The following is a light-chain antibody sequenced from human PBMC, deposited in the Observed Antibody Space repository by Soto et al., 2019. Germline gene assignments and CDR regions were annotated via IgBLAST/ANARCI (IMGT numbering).Light chain of an antibody. CDR1: QSLLHITGETF. J-gene: IGKJ5*01. V-gene: IGKV2D-29*02. Sequence: DVLMTQTPLSLSVAPGQRSSISCKSSQSLLHITGETFLFWYLQKPGQSPQLLIYEVSTRVSGVPDRFSGSGSGTDFTLEISRVETDDVGIYYCMQSTQLPPTFGQGTRLEI. CDR2: EVS. CDR3: MQSTQLPPT.